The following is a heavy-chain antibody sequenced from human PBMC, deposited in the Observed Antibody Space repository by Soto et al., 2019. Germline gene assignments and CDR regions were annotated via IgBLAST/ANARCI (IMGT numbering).Heavy chain of an antibody. J-gene: IGHJ4*02. CDR1: GFSFNSYG. CDR2: ISYDGSKK. V-gene: IGHV3-30*18. D-gene: IGHD1-26*01. CDR3: AKYRDGGHIGIYSDLDH. Sequence: QVQLVESGGGVVQPERSLRLSCVASGFSFNSYGMHWVRQAPGKGLEWVAAISYDGSKKYYLDSVKGRFTISRDNSKDVLYLQMDSLRVGDTAVYSRAKYRDGGHIGIYSDLDHWGQGTLVTVSS.